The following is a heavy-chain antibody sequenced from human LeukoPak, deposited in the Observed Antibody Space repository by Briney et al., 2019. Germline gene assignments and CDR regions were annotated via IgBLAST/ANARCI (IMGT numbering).Heavy chain of an antibody. Sequence: ASVKVSCMASGYTFTSYYMRWVRQAPGQGLEWMGIINHSGGSTSYAQKFQGRVTMTRDTSTSTVYMELSSLRSEDTAVYYCARDEGTTGSDYWGQGTLVTVSS. J-gene: IGHJ4*02. CDR3: ARDEGTTGSDY. CDR2: INHSGGST. V-gene: IGHV1-46*01. CDR1: GYTFTSYY. D-gene: IGHD1-1*01.